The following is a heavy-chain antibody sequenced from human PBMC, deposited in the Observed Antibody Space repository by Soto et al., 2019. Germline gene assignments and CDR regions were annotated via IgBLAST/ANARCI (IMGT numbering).Heavy chain of an antibody. CDR2: IIHSGST. V-gene: IGHV4-34*01. Sequence: SETLSLTCAVSGGSFSGYYWSWIRQPPGKGLEWIGEIIHSGSTNYNPSLKSRVTISVDTSKNQFSLKLSSVTAADTAVYYCARGVASVVTSYFDYWGQGTLVTVSS. CDR3: ARGVASVVTSYFDY. J-gene: IGHJ4*02. D-gene: IGHD2-21*02. CDR1: GGSFSGYY.